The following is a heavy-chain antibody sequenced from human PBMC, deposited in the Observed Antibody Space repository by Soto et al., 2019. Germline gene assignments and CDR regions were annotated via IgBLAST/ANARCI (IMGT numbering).Heavy chain of an antibody. V-gene: IGHV4-30-4*08. D-gene: IGHD2-21*02. CDR1: GGSINSDYYH. CDR3: AREDDGGDRLDV. J-gene: IGHJ6*02. Sequence: QVQLVESGPGLVKPSQTLSLTCTVSGGSINSDYYHWTWIRQSPGKGLEWIGYIHHSGAILYNPSFKSRLAISVDTSKNQFSLHLSSVTDTDTAVYFCAREDDGGDRLDVWGQGTTVTVSS. CDR2: IHHSGAI.